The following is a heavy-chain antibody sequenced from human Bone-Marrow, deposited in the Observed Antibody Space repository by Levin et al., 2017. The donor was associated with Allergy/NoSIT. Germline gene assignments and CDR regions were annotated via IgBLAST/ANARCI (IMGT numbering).Heavy chain of an antibody. J-gene: IGHJ4*02. D-gene: IGHD2-2*01. CDR2: INPSDGST. CDR1: GYTFTTYD. V-gene: IGHV1-46*01. CDR3: ASEKEDCSSTDCDEGGMDF. Sequence: ASVKVSCKASGYTFTTYDMHWVRQAPGQGLEWMGIINPSDGSTSYAQKFQGKVTLTRDTSTSTVYMALSSLRSEDTAVCYCASEKEDCSSTDCDEGGMDFWGQGTLVTVSS.